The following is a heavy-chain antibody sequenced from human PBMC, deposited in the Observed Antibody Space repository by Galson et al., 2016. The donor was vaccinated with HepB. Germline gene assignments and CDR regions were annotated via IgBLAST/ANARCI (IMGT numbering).Heavy chain of an antibody. CDR3: AKGTAFIEWVFDH. Sequence: EALALSCTVAGGSLGDLYRYGIRPPPGKGQEWSWVINHSGNTNYKQSLKSRVTISGDTSNNQDYMTLNAVTAADTAVYYCAKGTAFIEWVFDHWGQGTLVTVSS. J-gene: IGHJ4*02. CDR1: GGSLGDLY. V-gene: IGHV4-34*01. CDR2: INHSGNT. D-gene: IGHD3-3*02.